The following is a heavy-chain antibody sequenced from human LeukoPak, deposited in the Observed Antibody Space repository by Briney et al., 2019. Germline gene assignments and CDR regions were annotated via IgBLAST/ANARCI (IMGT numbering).Heavy chain of an antibody. J-gene: IGHJ4*02. CDR1: GGSISSYY. Sequence: SETLSLTCTVSGGSISSYYWSWIRQPPGKGLEWIGYIYYSGSTNYNPSLKSRVTISVDTSKNQFSLKLSSVTAADTAVYYCARGGSYYSSDYWGQGTLVTVSS. D-gene: IGHD1-26*01. CDR2: IYYSGST. CDR3: ARGGSYYSSDY. V-gene: IGHV4-59*12.